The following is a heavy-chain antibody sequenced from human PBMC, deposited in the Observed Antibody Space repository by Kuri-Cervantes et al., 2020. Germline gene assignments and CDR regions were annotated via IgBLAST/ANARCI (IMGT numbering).Heavy chain of an antibody. J-gene: IGHJ4*02. V-gene: IGHV3-30*15. D-gene: IGHD3-3*01. CDR3: ARLDIFWSGYSLPDDY. Sequence: GESLKISRTAPEFTLSSLAMHWVRQAPGRGLDWVAVIASDASHIYYADSVKGRFTISRDNSKNTLYLQMSSLRAEDTPVYYCARLDIFWSGYSLPDDYWGQGTLVTVSS. CDR2: IASDASHI. CDR1: EFTLSSLA.